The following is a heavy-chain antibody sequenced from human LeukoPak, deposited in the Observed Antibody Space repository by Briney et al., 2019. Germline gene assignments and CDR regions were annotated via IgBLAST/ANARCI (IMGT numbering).Heavy chain of an antibody. D-gene: IGHD2-15*01. Sequence: GGSLRLSCTASGFTFSTFGMHWVRQASGKGLEWVGRIRSKANSYATAYAASVKGRFTISRDDSKNTAYLQMNSLKTEDTAVYYCTRRTSSGGDYWGQGTLVTVSS. CDR1: GFTFSTFG. CDR3: TRRTSSGGDY. CDR2: IRSKANSYAT. V-gene: IGHV3-73*01. J-gene: IGHJ4*02.